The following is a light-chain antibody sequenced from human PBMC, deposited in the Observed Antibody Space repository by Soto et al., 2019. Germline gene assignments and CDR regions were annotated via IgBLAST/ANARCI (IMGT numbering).Light chain of an antibody. V-gene: IGKV3-20*01. Sequence: EIVLTQSPGTLSLSPGERATLSCRASQSFSSSYLAWYQQKPGQAPRLRIYETSSRATGIPDRFSGSGSQTDFTLTISRLEPEDFAVYYCQQYGTSPRTFGQGTKVEIK. J-gene: IGKJ1*01. CDR3: QQYGTSPRT. CDR1: QSFSSSY. CDR2: ETS.